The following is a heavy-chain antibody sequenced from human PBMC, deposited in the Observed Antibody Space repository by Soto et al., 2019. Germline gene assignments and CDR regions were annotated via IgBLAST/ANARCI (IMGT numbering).Heavy chain of an antibody. CDR1: GFTFSSYA. D-gene: IGHD3-22*01. V-gene: IGHV3-23*01. CDR2: ISGSGGST. CDR3: AKDRYYYDSSGHSPEFDY. J-gene: IGHJ4*02. Sequence: GGSLRLSCAASGFTFSSYAMSWVRQAPGKGLEWVSAISGSGGSTYYADSVKGRFTISRDNSKNTLYLQMNSLRAEDTAVYYCAKDRYYYDSSGHSPEFDYWGQGTLVTVSS.